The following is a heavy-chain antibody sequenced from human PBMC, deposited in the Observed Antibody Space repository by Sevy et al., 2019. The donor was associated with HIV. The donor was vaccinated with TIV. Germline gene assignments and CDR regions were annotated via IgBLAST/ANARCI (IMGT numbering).Heavy chain of an antibody. CDR2: IWYDGSNK. V-gene: IGHV3-33*01. D-gene: IGHD1-7*01. Sequence: GGSLRLSCAASGFTFSSYGMHWVRQAPGKGLEWVAVIWYDGSNKYYADSVKGRFTISRDNSKNTLYLQMNSLRAEDTAVYYWARGPGITGTKGDYYYYMDVWGKGTTVTVSS. CDR1: GFTFSSYG. CDR3: ARGPGITGTKGDYYYYMDV. J-gene: IGHJ6*03.